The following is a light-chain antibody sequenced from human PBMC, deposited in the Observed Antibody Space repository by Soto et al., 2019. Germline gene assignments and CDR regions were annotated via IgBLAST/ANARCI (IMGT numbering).Light chain of an antibody. V-gene: IGKV1-16*01. J-gene: IGKJ4*01. CDR2: AAS. CDR1: QSISSY. CDR3: QQYKSSPLT. Sequence: EMQRTQSPSSLFALVGDRVTITGRASQSISSYLAWYQQKPGQAPKLLIYAASSMQSGVPSRFSGSGSGTDFTLTISSLQSEDFATYYCQQYKSSPLTFGEGTKVDIK.